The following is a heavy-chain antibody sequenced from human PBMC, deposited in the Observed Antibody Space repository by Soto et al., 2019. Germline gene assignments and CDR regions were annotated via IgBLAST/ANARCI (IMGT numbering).Heavy chain of an antibody. V-gene: IGHV3-23*01. CDR1: GFTSSSYA. Sequence: PAGSLRLSCAASGFTSSSYAMNWVRRAPGKGVEWVSAINSGGTTYYADSVKGRFTIPTANTKNILYLQMSSLRAEDTAVYCCAKYKGGVFDYWGQGTLVTVSS. J-gene: IGHJ4*02. CDR3: AKYKGGVFDY. CDR2: INSGGTT. D-gene: IGHD3-10*01.